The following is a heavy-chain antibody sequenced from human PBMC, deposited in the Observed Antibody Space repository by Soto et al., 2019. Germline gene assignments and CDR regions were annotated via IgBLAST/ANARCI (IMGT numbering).Heavy chain of an antibody. V-gene: IGHV1-18*01. CDR3: ARGRYGDY. CDR1: GYGFTTYG. J-gene: IGHJ4*02. CDR2: ISAHTGNT. D-gene: IGHD1-1*01. Sequence: QVHLVQSGAEVKKPGASVKVSCKGSGYGFTTYGITWVRQAPGQGLEWLAWISAHTGNTNYAQKLQRRVTVTRDTYTSTAYMELRSLRSDGTAVYYCARGRYGDYWRQGALVTVSS.